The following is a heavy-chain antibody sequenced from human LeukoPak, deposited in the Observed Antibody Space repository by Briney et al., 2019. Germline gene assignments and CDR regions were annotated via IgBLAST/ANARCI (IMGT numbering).Heavy chain of an antibody. CDR2: ISTNGGST. V-gene: IGHV1-46*01. J-gene: IGHJ5*02. D-gene: IGHD5-24*01. CDR1: VYTFTSNY. Sequence: ASVKVSCKAFVYTFTSNYMHWVRQAPGQGPEWMGVISTNGGSTTYAQKFQGRVTLTGDMSTSTDYLELSSLRSEDTAVYYCARDNSVRDEAWWFNPWGQGTLVTVSS. CDR3: ARDNSVRDEAWWFNP.